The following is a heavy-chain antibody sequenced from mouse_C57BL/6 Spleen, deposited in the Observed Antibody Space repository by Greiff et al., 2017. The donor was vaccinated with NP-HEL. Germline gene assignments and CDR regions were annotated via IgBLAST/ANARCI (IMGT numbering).Heavy chain of an antibody. J-gene: IGHJ1*03. V-gene: IGHV6-3*01. CDR3: TGRGDDYDGDWYFDV. CDR1: GFTFSNYW. Sequence: EVQLVESGGGLVQPGGSMKLSCVASGFTFSNYWMNWVRQSPEKGLEWVAQIRLKSDNYATHYAESVKGRFTISRDDSKSSVYLQMNNLRAEDTGIYYCTGRGDDYDGDWYFDVWGTGTTVTVSS. CDR2: IRLKSDNYAT. D-gene: IGHD2-4*01.